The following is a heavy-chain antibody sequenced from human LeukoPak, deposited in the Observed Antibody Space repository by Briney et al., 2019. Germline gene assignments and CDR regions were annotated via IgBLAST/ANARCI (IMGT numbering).Heavy chain of an antibody. CDR2: ISSSGSTT. CDR1: GFTFSSYA. D-gene: IGHD1-26*01. CDR3: ARVGTISGVYYYMDV. V-gene: IGHV3-48*03. J-gene: IGHJ6*03. Sequence: GGSLRLSCAASGFTFSSYAMNWVRQAPGKGLEWVSYISSSGSTTYYADSVKGRFTISRDNAKNSLYLQMNSLRAEDTAIYYCARVGTISGVYYYMDVGGKGTTVTISS.